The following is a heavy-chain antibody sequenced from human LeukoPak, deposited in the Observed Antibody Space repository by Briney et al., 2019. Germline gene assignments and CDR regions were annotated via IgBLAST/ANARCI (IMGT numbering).Heavy chain of an antibody. CDR2: IYTSGST. V-gene: IGHV4-4*07. J-gene: IGHJ5*02. CDR3: ARDSGTTGEVKFDP. CDR1: GGSISSYY. Sequence: PSETLSLTCSVSGGSISSYYWSWIRQPAGKGLEGIGRIYTSGSTTYNPSLKSRVTMSVDTSKNQFSLKPSSVTAADTAVYYCARDSGTTGEVKFDPWGQGTLVTVSS. D-gene: IGHD3-10*01.